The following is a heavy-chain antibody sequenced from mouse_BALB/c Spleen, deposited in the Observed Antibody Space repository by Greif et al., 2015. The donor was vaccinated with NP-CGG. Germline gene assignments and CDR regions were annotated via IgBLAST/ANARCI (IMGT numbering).Heavy chain of an antibody. CDR2: INPSNGGT. V-gene: IGHV1S81*02. CDR3: TRSGDSAYAMDY. D-gene: IGHD3-1*01. Sequence: VQLQQSGAELVKPGASVKLSCKASGYTFTSYYMYWVKQRPGQGLEWIGEINPSNGGTNFNEKFKSKATLTVDKSSSTAYMQLSSLTSEDSAVYYCTRSGDSAYAMDYWGQGTSVTVSS. J-gene: IGHJ4*01. CDR1: GYTFTSYY.